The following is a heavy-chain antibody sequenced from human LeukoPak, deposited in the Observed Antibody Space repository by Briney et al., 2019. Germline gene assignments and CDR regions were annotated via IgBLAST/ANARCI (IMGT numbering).Heavy chain of an antibody. V-gene: IGHV1-69*05. D-gene: IGHD5-18*01. CDR3: ARSIWIQLWPRKNYYYYYYMDV. CDR2: IIPIFGTA. J-gene: IGHJ6*03. CDR1: GGTFSSYA. Sequence: SVKVSCKASGGTFSSYAISWVRQAPGQGLEWMGGIIPIFGTANYAQKFQGRVTITTDEFTSTAYVELSSLRSEDTAVYYCARSIWIQLWPRKNYYYYYYMDVWGKGTTVTVSS.